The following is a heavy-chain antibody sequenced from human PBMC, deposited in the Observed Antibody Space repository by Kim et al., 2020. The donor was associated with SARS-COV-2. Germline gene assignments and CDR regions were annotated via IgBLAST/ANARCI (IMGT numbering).Heavy chain of an antibody. J-gene: IGHJ4*02. D-gene: IGHD3-10*01. CDR3: AKSFEGSGTYGSDF. V-gene: IGHV3-23*01. Sequence: AGSVKGRFTIARDNTKNTLYLQMSSLRAGDTAVFYCAKSFEGSGTYGSDFWGQGSLVTVSS.